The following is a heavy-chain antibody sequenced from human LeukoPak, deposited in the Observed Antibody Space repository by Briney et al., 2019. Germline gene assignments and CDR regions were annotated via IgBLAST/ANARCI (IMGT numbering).Heavy chain of an antibody. J-gene: IGHJ4*02. CDR3: AREPEPLRFLYGGYFDY. CDR2: IIPIFGTA. D-gene: IGHD3-3*01. V-gene: IGHV1-69*05. CDR1: GGTFSSYA. Sequence: SVKVSCKASGGTFSSYAISWVRQAPGQGLEWMGGIIPIFGTANYAQKFQGRVTITTDESTSTAYMELSSLRSEDTAVYYCAREPEPLRFLYGGYFDYWGQGALVTVSS.